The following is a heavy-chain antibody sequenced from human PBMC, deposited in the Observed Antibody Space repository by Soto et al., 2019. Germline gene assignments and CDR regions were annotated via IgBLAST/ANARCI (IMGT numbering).Heavy chain of an antibody. D-gene: IGHD4-4*01. V-gene: IGHV1-69*13. CDR2: IIPIFGTA. CDR1: GGTFSSYA. CDR3: ARGAVTTPFDY. J-gene: IGHJ4*02. Sequence: GASVKVSCKASGGTFSSYAISRVRQAPGQGLEWMGGIIPIFGTANYAQKLQGRVTITADESTSTAYMELSSLRSEDTAVYYCARGAVTTPFDYWGQGTLVTVSS.